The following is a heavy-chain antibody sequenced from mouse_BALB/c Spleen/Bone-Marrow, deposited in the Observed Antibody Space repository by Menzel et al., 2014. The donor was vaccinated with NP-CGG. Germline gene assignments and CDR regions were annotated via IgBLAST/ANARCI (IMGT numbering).Heavy chain of an antibody. CDR1: GFDFSRYW. V-gene: IGHV4-1*02. CDR2: INPDSSTI. D-gene: IGHD2-3*01. Sequence: EVQLQESGGGLVQPGGSLKLSCAASGFDFSRYWMSWVRQAPGKGLEWIGEINPDSSTINYTPSLKDKFIISRDNAKNTLYLQMSEVRSEDTALYYCSRLGYYGGFAYWGQGTLVTVSA. J-gene: IGHJ3*01. CDR3: SRLGYYGGFAY.